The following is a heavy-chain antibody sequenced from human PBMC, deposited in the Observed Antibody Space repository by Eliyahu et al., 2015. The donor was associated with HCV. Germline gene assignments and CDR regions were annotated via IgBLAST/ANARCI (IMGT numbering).Heavy chain of an antibody. D-gene: IGHD3-3*01. CDR3: AHLTYDFWSGYYRFEY. V-gene: IGHV2-5*02. Sequence: QITLKESGPTLVRPTQTLTLTCTFSGFPLNTSGVGVGWIRQPPGKALEWLALIYWDDDKRYSPSLKSRLTITKDTSKNQVVLTMTKMDPVDTATYYCAHLTYDFWSGYYRFEYWGQGTLVTVSS. CDR2: IYWDDDK. CDR1: GFPLNTSGVG. J-gene: IGHJ4*02.